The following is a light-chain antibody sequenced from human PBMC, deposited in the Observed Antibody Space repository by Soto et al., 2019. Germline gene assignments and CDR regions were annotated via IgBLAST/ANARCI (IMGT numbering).Light chain of an antibody. CDR1: STDVGGYNY. CDR2: DVT. J-gene: IGLJ1*01. CDR3: SSYTRSNTYV. Sequence: QSSLTQPASVSGSPGQSIAISCPGTSTDVGGYNYVSWYQQHPGKAPKLMIYDVTNRPSGVSDRFSGSKSGNTASLTISGLQAEDEGDYYCSSYTRSNTYVFGTGTKVTVL. V-gene: IGLV2-14*03.